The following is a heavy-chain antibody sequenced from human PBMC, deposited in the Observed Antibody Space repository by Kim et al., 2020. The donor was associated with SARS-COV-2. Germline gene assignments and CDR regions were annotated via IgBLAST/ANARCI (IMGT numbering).Heavy chain of an antibody. D-gene: IGHD1-26*01. CDR2: ISSNGGST. J-gene: IGHJ4*02. V-gene: IGHV3-64D*09. Sequence: GGSLRLSCSASGFTFSSYAMHWVRQAPGKGLEYVSAISSNGGSTYYADSVKGRFTISRDNSKNTLYLQMSSLRAEDTAVYYCVKECSGSYGCFDYWGQGTLVTVSS. CDR1: GFTFSSYA. CDR3: VKECSGSYGCFDY.